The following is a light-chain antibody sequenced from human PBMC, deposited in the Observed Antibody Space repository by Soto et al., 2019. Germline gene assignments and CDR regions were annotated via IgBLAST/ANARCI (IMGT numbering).Light chain of an antibody. CDR1: QSVRNSY. J-gene: IGKJ2*01. CDR3: QQYGSSPYT. V-gene: IGKV3-20*01. Sequence: LSLSPGERATLSCRASQSVRNSYLAWYQQKPGQAPRLLIYGASGRATGIPDRFSGSGSGTDFTLTISRLEPEDFAVYYCQQYGSSPYTFGQGTKLEI. CDR2: GAS.